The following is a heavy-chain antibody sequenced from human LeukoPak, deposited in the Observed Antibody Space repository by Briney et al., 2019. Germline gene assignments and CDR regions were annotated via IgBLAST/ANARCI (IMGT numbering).Heavy chain of an antibody. CDR3: AACSGGSCQDY. D-gene: IGHD2-15*01. CDR2: ISSSSSYI. V-gene: IGHV3-21*01. Sequence: GGSRRLSCAASGFTSSSYSMSWDRQPQGKGMGWVSSISSSSSYIYYADSVKGRFTISRDNAKNSLYLQMTSLRAEDTAVYYCAACSGGSCQDYWGQGTLVTVSS. J-gene: IGHJ4*02. CDR1: GFTSSSYS.